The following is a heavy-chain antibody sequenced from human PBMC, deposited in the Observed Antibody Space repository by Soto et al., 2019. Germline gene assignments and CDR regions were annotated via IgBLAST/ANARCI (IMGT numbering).Heavy chain of an antibody. J-gene: IGHJ3*02. Sequence: QVQLQESGPGLVKPSETLSLTCTVSGGSISSYYWSWIRQPPGKGLEWIGYIYYSGSTNYNPSLKSRVTASVETSKNQFSLKLSSVTAADTAVYYCARAGSNYDFWSVAQIDAFDIWGQGTMVTVSS. CDR2: IYYSGST. CDR3: ARAGSNYDFWSVAQIDAFDI. CDR1: GGSISSYY. V-gene: IGHV4-59*08. D-gene: IGHD3-3*01.